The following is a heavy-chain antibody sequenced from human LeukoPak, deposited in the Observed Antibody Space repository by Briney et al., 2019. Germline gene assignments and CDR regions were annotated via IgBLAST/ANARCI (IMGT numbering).Heavy chain of an antibody. CDR1: GGSISNSGGFY. Sequence: KTSQTLSLTCTVSGGSISNSGGFYWSWIRQHPGDGLEWIGFISYRGGTYYNPSLKSRVSMSVDTSRSQFSLRLTSVTDEDTAVYYCVRISQSSGGFYYWGQGTLVTVSS. V-gene: IGHV4-31*02. CDR2: ISYRGGT. J-gene: IGHJ4*02. CDR3: VRISQSSGGFYY. D-gene: IGHD2-15*01.